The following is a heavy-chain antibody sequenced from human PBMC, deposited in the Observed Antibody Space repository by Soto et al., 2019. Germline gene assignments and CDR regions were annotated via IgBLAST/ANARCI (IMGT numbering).Heavy chain of an antibody. CDR3: ARESRSGCGGDCYSLDY. Sequence: QVQLQESGPGLVKPSETLSLTCTVSGGSISSYYWSWIRQPPGKGLEWIGYIYYSGSTNYNPSIKSRVTISVDTSKNQFSLKLSSVTAADTAVYYCARESRSGCGGDCYSLDYWGQGTLVTVSS. J-gene: IGHJ4*02. CDR2: IYYSGST. V-gene: IGHV4-59*01. CDR1: GGSISSYY. D-gene: IGHD2-21*02.